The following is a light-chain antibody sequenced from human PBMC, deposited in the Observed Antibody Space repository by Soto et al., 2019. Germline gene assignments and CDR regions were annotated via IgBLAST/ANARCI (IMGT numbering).Light chain of an antibody. CDR2: ATS. V-gene: IGKV3-20*01. CDR3: QQYGSSPIT. Sequence: DIVLTQSPGTLSLSPGERATLSCRASQSVSSSYLAWYQQKPGQAPRLLIYATSSRATGIPDRFSGSGSGTDFSLTISRLEPEDFAVYYCQQYGSSPITFGQGTRLEIK. J-gene: IGKJ5*01. CDR1: QSVSSSY.